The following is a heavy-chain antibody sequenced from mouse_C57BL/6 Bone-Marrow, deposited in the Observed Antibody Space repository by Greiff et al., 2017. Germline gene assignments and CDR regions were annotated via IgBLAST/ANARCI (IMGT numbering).Heavy chain of an antibody. CDR2: IDPSDSYT. Sequence: VQLQQPGAELVRPGTSVKLSCKASGYTFTSYWMHWVKQRPGQGLEWIGVIDPSDSYTNYNQKFKGKAALTVDTSSSTAYMQLSSLTSEDSAVYYCAMYYDGWYFDVWGTGTTVTVSS. J-gene: IGHJ1*03. CDR3: AMYYDGWYFDV. V-gene: IGHV1-59*01. D-gene: IGHD1-1*01. CDR1: GYTFTSYW.